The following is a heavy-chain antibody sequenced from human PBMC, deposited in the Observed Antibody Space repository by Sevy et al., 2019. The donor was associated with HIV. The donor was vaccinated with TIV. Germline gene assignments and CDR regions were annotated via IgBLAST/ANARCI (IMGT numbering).Heavy chain of an antibody. CDR3: DQDLHPPGPVRGTNFDY. CDR1: ALTFTRYA. Sequence: GGSLRLSCAASALTFTRYAFHWVRQAPGKGPEWLGVISYEGSNIYYGPSVKGRFTISRDNSKNTLYLQMNDMRTEDSAGYCDDQDLHPPGPVRGTNFDYWGRGTLVTVSS. CDR2: ISYEGSNI. J-gene: IGHJ4*02. D-gene: IGHD1-1*01. V-gene: IGHV3-30*03.